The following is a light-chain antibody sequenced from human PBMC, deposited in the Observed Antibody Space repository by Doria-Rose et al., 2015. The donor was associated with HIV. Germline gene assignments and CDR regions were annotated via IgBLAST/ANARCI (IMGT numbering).Light chain of an antibody. V-gene: IGKV3-20*01. CDR3: HQYGTSWT. CDR1: QSFSSTY. J-gene: IGKJ1*01. Sequence: TQSPGTLSLSPGERATLSCRASQSFSSTYLAWYQQNPGQAPSLLIYDGSTRATGIPDGFSASGSGTDFTLTINRLEPEDFAPYYCHQYGTSWTFGQGTKVEI. CDR2: DGS.